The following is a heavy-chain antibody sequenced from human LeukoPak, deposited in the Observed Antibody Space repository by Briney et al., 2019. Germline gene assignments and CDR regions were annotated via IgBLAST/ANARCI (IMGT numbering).Heavy chain of an antibody. CDR2: ISGSGGST. CDR1: GFTFSSYA. J-gene: IGHJ3*02. V-gene: IGHV3-23*01. Sequence: GGSLRLSCAASGFTFSSYAMSWVRQAPGKGLEWVSAISGSGGSTYYADSVKGRFTISRDNSKNTLYLQMNSLRAEDTAVYYCAKDYSHYYYDSLEDAFDIWGQGTMVTVSS. D-gene: IGHD3-22*01. CDR3: AKDYSHYYYDSLEDAFDI.